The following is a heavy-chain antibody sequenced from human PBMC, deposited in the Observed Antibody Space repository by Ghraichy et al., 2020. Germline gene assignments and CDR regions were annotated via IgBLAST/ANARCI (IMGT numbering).Heavy chain of an antibody. J-gene: IGHJ4*02. CDR2: IYYSGST. V-gene: IGHV4-39*01. D-gene: IGHD3-16*01. Sequence: SETLSLTCTVSGGSISSSSYYWGWIRQPPGKGLEWIGSIYYSGSTYYNPSLKSRVTISVDTSKNQFSLKLSSVTAADTAVYYCARLPHGLGGPYYFDYWGQGTLVTVSS. CDR3: ARLPHGLGGPYYFDY. CDR1: GGSISSSSYY.